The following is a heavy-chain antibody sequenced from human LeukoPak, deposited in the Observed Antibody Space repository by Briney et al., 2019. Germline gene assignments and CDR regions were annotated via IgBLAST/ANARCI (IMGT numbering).Heavy chain of an antibody. J-gene: IGHJ4*02. V-gene: IGHV4-34*01. D-gene: IGHD6-19*01. CDR3: ARRVDTSGWYRDDY. CDR2: INHSGIT. CDR1: GGSFSGYD. Sequence: SETLSLTCAVYGGSFSGYDWSWIRHPPPQGLDLVGEINHSGITNYTPSLKSRVTISVDTSKNQFSLKLSSVTAADTAVYYCARRVDTSGWYRDDYWGQGTLVTVSS.